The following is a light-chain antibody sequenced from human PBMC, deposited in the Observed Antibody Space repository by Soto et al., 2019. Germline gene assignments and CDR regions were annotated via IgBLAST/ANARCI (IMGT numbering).Light chain of an antibody. CDR1: QSVSRY. V-gene: IGKV3-11*01. CDR3: QQRSNRPVT. CDR2: DAS. J-gene: IGKJ1*01. Sequence: EIVWTRSPGTLSLSPGERATLSCRASQSVSRYLAWYHQKPGQAPRLLVYDASTRATGISARFSGSGSGTDFTLTISSLEPEDFAIYYCQQRSNRPVTFGQGTKVEVK.